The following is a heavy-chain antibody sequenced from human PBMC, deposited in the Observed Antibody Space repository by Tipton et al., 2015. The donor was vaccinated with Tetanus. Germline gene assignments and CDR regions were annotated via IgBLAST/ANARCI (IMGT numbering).Heavy chain of an antibody. Sequence: TLSLTCTVSGDFVTFGSYYWGWIRQPPGKGLEWIASIYFKGDTYYSPSLKSRLTIDVDTSQNLFSLKLTSVTAADTAIYYCARHLYGYWFDPWGQGALVTVSS. CDR3: ARHLYGYWFDP. CDR2: IYFKGDT. V-gene: IGHV4-39*02. CDR1: GDFVTFGSYY. J-gene: IGHJ5*02. D-gene: IGHD2/OR15-2a*01.